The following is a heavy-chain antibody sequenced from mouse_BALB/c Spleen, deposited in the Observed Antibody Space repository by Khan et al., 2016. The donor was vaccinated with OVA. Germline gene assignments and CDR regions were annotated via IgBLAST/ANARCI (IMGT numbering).Heavy chain of an antibody. Sequence: VQLKESGPELVKPGASVKLSCKVSGYTFTNYIIHWVNQKPGQGLEWIGYIIPYNDGTNYNETFKGQATLTSDKSYSTAFMEFSRLTSEDSASYYCARDYGSSIWFAYWGQGTLVTVSA. D-gene: IGHD1-1*01. CDR2: IIPYNDGT. V-gene: IGHV1S136*01. CDR1: GYTFTNYI. CDR3: ARDYGSSIWFAY. J-gene: IGHJ3*01.